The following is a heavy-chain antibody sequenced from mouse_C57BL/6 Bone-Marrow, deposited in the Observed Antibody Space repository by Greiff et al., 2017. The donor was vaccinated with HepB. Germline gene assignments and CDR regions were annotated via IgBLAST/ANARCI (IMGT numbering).Heavy chain of an antibody. CDR3: ARIFYYGNFAWFAY. Sequence: VQLVESGPGLVAPSQSLSITCTVSGFSLTSYAISWVRQPPGKGLEWLGVIWTGGGTNYNSALKSRLSISKDNSKSQVFLKMNSLQTDDTARYYCARIFYYGNFAWFAYWGQGTLVTVSA. J-gene: IGHJ3*01. CDR2: IWTGGGT. V-gene: IGHV2-9-1*01. D-gene: IGHD2-1*01. CDR1: GFSLTSYA.